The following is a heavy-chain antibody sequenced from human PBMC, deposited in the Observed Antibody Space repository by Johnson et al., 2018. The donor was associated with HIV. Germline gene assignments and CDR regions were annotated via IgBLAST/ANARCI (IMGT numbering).Heavy chain of an antibody. D-gene: IGHD4-17*01. Sequence: QVQLVESGGGLIQPGGSLRLSCAASGFTVSSNYMSWVRQAPGKGLEWVAVISYDASNKYYADSVKGRFTISRDNSKNTLYLQMNSLRAEDTAVYYCARAMTTVSTWAFDIWGQGTMVTVSS. CDR2: ISYDASNK. CDR1: GFTVSSNY. V-gene: IGHV3-30-3*01. CDR3: ARAMTTVSTWAFDI. J-gene: IGHJ3*02.